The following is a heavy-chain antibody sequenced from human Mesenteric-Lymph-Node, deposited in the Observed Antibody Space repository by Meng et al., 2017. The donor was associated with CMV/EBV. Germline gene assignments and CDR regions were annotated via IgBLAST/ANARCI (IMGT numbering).Heavy chain of an antibody. CDR3: ARDVTSPDLGWFDP. V-gene: IGHV1-2*02. D-gene: IGHD3-10*01. CDR2: INPNSGGT. CDR1: GYTFTHYD. J-gene: IGHJ5*02. Sequence: ASVKVSCKASGYTFTHYDINWVRQAPGQGLEWMGWINPNSGGTNYAQKFQGRVTMTRDTSITTAYMELSRLRSDDTAVYYCARDVTSPDLGWFDPWGQGTLVTVSS.